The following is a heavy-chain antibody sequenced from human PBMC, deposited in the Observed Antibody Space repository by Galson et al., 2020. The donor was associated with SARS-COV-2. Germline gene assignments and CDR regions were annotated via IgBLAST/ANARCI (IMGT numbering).Heavy chain of an antibody. J-gene: IGHJ4*02. V-gene: IGHV3-64D*08. Sequence: GESLKLSCSASGFTFSSHAMHWVRQAPGKGLEYVSSITPNAAGTFYVGSVKGRFTISRDNSDNTLYLQMSSLRPEDTAVYYCVRAPLVGCSKALCYFDSWGQGTLVVVSS. D-gene: IGHD6-13*01. CDR2: ITPNAAGT. CDR3: VRAPLVGCSKALCYFDS. CDR1: GFTFSSHA.